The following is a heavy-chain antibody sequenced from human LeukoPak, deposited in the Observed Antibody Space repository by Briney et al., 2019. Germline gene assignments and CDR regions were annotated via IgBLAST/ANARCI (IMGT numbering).Heavy chain of an antibody. J-gene: IGHJ4*02. Sequence: GGSLRLSCAASGFTFSSYGMHWVRQAPGKGLEWVAVISYDGSNKYYADSVKGRFTISRDNSKNTLYLQMNSLRAEDTAAYYCARIAAAGTATPLWGQGTLVTVSS. D-gene: IGHD6-13*01. V-gene: IGHV3-30*03. CDR2: ISYDGSNK. CDR1: GFTFSSYG. CDR3: ARIAAAGTATPL.